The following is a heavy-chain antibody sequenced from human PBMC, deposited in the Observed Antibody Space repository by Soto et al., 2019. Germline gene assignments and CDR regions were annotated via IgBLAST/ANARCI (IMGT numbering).Heavy chain of an antibody. J-gene: IGHJ2*01. Sequence: QVQLVQSGAEVKKPGASVKVSCKASGYIFTSYAMHWVRQAPGQRLEWMGWINAGNGNTKYSQKFQGRVTITRDTAAITVYMELSSLKSEDTTVYYCARGGYCSGSSCYYWYFDLWGRGTLVTVSS. CDR1: GYIFTSYA. D-gene: IGHD2-2*01. V-gene: IGHV1-3*01. CDR3: ARGGYCSGSSCYYWYFDL. CDR2: INAGNGNT.